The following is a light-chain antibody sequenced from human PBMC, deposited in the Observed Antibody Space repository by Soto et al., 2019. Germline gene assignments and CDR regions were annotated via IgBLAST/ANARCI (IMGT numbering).Light chain of an antibody. V-gene: IGKV1-39*01. CDR3: QQSYNTPRT. CDR1: QTIANY. Sequence: DIQMTQAPSSLPASVGDRVPITCRASQTIANYLNWYQQRPGKAPNLLISAASTLQSGVPSRFSGSGSGTDFTLTITSLQPEDFATYYCQQSYNTPRTFGQGTKVDIK. CDR2: AAS. J-gene: IGKJ1*01.